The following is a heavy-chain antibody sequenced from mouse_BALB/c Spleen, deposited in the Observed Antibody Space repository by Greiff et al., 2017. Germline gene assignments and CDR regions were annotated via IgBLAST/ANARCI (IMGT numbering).Heavy chain of an antibody. Sequence: VQLQQSGAELVRPGTSVKVSCKASGYAFTNYLIKWVKQRPGQGLEWIGVINPGSGGTNYNEKFKGKATLTADKSSSTAYMQLSSLTSDDSAVYFCAREGFAYWGQGTLVTVSA. V-gene: IGHV1-54*01. CDR1: GYAFTNYL. CDR3: AREGFAY. J-gene: IGHJ3*01. CDR2: INPGSGGT.